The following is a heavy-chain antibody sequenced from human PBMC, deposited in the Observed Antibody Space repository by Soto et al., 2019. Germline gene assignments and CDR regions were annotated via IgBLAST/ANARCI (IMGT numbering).Heavy chain of an antibody. CDR3: ARARTGYSSGWQNYYYYYGMDV. J-gene: IGHJ6*02. CDR1: GGSFSGYY. V-gene: IGHV4-34*01. CDR2: INHSGST. D-gene: IGHD6-19*01. Sequence: SETLSLTCAVYGGSFSGYYWSWIRQPPGKGLEWIGEINHSGSTNYNPSLKSRVTVSVDTSKNQFSLKLSSVTAADTAVYYCARARTGYSSGWQNYYYYYGMDVWGQGTTVTVSS.